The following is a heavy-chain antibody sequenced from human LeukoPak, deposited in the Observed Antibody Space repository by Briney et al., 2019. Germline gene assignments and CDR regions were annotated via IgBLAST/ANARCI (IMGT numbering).Heavy chain of an antibody. Sequence: GGSLRLSCAASGFTFSSYTMNWVRQAPGKGLEWVSSISGSGVSTYYADYVKGRFTLSRDNSKNTLYLQINSLRAEDTAVYYCAKQWRGTGDAFDIWGQGTMVTVSS. CDR2: ISGSGVST. D-gene: IGHD3/OR15-3a*01. CDR3: AKQWRGTGDAFDI. V-gene: IGHV3-23*01. J-gene: IGHJ3*02. CDR1: GFTFSSYT.